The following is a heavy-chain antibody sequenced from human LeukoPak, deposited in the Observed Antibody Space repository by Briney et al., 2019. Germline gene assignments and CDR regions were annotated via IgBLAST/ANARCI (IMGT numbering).Heavy chain of an antibody. V-gene: IGHV4-59*01. CDR3: ATTPYDYIWGSYWFDP. Sequence: SETLSLTCTVSGGSISSYYWSWIRQPPGKGLEWIGYIYYSGSTNYNPSLKSRVTISVDTSKNQFSLKLSSVTAADTAVYYCATTPYDYIWGSYWFDPWGQGTLVTVSS. CDR2: IYYSGST. CDR1: GGSISSYY. D-gene: IGHD3-16*01. J-gene: IGHJ5*02.